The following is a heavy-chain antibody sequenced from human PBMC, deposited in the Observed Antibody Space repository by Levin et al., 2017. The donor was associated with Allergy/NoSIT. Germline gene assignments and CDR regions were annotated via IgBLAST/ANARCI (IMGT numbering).Heavy chain of an antibody. CDR1: GVTSSNFA. Sequence: KISCQASGVTSSNFAISWVRQAPGQGLEWMGGIFPIFGPANYAQKFQDRVTIIADESTSTANMELHSLTSEDSAVYYCARDGVGAANFDYWGQGTLVTVSS. J-gene: IGHJ4*02. CDR3: ARDGVGAANFDY. D-gene: IGHD2-15*01. CDR2: IFPIFGPA. V-gene: IGHV1-69*01.